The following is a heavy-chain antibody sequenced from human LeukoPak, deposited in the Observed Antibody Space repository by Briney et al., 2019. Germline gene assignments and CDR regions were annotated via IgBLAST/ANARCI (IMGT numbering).Heavy chain of an antibody. V-gene: IGHV4-34*01. CDR3: ARGPRHIVVVTGFYYYHYMDV. D-gene: IGHD2-21*02. Sequence: PSETLSLTCAVYGGSFSGYYWSWIRQPPGKGLEWIGEINHSGSTNYNPSLKSRVTISVDTSKNQFSLKLSSVTAADTAVYYCARGPRHIVVVTGFYYYHYMDVWGKGTTVTVSS. CDR2: INHSGST. CDR1: GGSFSGYY. J-gene: IGHJ6*03.